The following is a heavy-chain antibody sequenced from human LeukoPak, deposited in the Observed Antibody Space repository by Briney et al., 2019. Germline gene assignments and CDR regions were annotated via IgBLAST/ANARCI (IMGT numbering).Heavy chain of an antibody. Sequence: GGSLRLSCAASGFTFSSYSMTWVRQAPGKGLAWVSSISSSSSYIYYADSVKGRFTISRDNAKNSLYLQMNSLRAEDTAVYYCARDFTAADPYYFDYWGQGTLVTVSS. CDR3: ARDFTAADPYYFDY. CDR2: ISSSSSYI. V-gene: IGHV3-21*01. D-gene: IGHD6-13*01. CDR1: GFTFSSYS. J-gene: IGHJ4*02.